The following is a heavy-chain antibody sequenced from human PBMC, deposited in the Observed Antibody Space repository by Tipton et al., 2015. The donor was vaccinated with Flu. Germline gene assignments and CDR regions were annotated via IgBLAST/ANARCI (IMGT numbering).Heavy chain of an antibody. CDR3: ARFSVRGESDY. Sequence: TLSLTCSVSNGPINYFYWSWIRQPAGKGLEWIGRIYPSGGTDYNPSLGGRITMSVDTAKSQFSLKLTSVTAADAAVYYCARFSVRGESDYWGQGTLVTVSS. CDR2: IYPSGGT. CDR1: NGPINYFY. D-gene: IGHD3-10*01. V-gene: IGHV4-4*07. J-gene: IGHJ4*02.